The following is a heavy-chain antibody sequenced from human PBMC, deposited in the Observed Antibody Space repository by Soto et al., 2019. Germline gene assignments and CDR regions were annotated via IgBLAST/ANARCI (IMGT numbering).Heavy chain of an antibody. CDR2: IRSNGGST. CDR3: ARGSIAAAGLFDY. CDR1: GFTFSSYA. D-gene: IGHD6-13*01. V-gene: IGHV3-64*02. Sequence: PGGSLRLACAASGFTFSSYAMHWVRQAPGKGLEYVSAIRSNGGSTYYADSVKGRFTISRDNSKNTLYLQMGSLRAEDMAVYYCARGSIAAAGLFDYWSQGTLVTVSS. J-gene: IGHJ4*02.